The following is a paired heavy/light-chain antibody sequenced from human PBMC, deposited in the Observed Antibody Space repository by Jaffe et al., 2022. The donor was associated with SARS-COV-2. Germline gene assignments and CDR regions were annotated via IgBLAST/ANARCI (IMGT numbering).Heavy chain of an antibody. Sequence: QVQLVQSGAEVKKPGASVKVSCKASGYTFTGYYMHWVRQAPGQGLEWMGRINPNSGGTNYAQKFQGRVTMTRDTSISTAYMELSRLRSDDTAVYYCAREEWPTYCSGGSCPPSSGMDVWGQGTTVTVSS. D-gene: IGHD2-15*01. V-gene: IGHV1-2*06. CDR2: INPNSGGT. J-gene: IGHJ6*02. CDR1: GYTFTGYY. CDR3: AREEWPTYCSGGSCPPSSGMDV.
Light chain of an antibody. V-gene: IGLV1-47*01. CDR2: RNN. CDR1: SSNIGSNY. J-gene: IGLJ1*01. Sequence: QSVLTQPPSASGTPGQRVTISCSGSSSNIGSNYVYWYQQLPGTAPKLLIYRNNQRPSGVPDRFSGSKSGTSASLAISGLRSEDEADYYCAAWDDSLSGQEVFGTGTKVTVL. CDR3: AAWDDSLSGQEV.